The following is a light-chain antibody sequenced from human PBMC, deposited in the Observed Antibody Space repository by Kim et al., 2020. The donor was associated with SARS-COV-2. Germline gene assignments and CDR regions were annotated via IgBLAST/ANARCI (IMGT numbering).Light chain of an antibody. J-gene: IGLJ3*02. CDR3: GTWDSSLSAWV. CDR2: DNN. Sequence: QSVLTQPPSVSAAPGLGVTISCSGSSSNIGNNYVSWYQQFPGTAPKLLIYDNNKRPSGIPDRFSGSKSGTSATLGITGLQTGDEADYYCGTWDSSLSAWVFGGGTQLTVL. V-gene: IGLV1-51*01. CDR1: SSNIGNNY.